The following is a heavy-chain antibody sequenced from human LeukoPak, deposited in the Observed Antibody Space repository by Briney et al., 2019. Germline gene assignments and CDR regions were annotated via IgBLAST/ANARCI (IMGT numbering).Heavy chain of an antibody. CDR1: GFTFSTYA. D-gene: IGHD3-9*01. J-gene: IGHJ6*02. V-gene: IGHV3-23*01. Sequence: GGSLRLSCAASGFTFSTYAMSWVRQAPGSGLEWVSTISGTGDSSYYADSVKGRFTISRDNSKNTLYLQVNSLRAEDTAVYYCAKKEFTYYDSLTGSFYYYGMDVWALGPRSPSP. CDR3: AKKEFTYYDSLTGSFYYYGMDV. CDR2: ISGTGDSS.